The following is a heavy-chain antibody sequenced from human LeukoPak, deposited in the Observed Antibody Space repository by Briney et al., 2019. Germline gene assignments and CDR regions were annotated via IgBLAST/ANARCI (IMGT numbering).Heavy chain of an antibody. D-gene: IGHD3-3*01. V-gene: IGHV4-4*02. CDR1: GGSISSSNW. CDR2: IYHSGST. Sequence: SGTLSLTCAVSGGSISSSNWWSWVRQPPGKGLEWIGEIYHSGSTNYNPSLKSRVTISIDKSKNQFFLNLSSVTAADTAVYYCARAGITIFGVVKRRDAFDIWGQGTMVTVSS. CDR3: ARAGITIFGVVKRRDAFDI. J-gene: IGHJ3*02.